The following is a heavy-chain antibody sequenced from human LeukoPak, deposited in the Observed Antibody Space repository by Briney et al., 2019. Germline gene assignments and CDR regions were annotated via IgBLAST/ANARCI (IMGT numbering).Heavy chain of an antibody. V-gene: IGHV1-46*01. CDR1: GYTFTSYY. D-gene: IGHD3-9*01. J-gene: IGHJ4*02. CDR3: ARVGSLRYFDWSFDY. Sequence: ASVKVSCKASGYTFTSYYMHWVRQAPGQGLEWMGIINPSGGSTSYAQKFQGRVTMTRDTSTSTVYMELSSLRSEDTAVYYRARVGSLRYFDWSFDYWGQGTLVTVSS. CDR2: INPSGGST.